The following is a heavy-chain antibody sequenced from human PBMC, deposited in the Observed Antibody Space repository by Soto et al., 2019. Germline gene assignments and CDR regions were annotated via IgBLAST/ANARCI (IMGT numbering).Heavy chain of an antibody. J-gene: IGHJ6*02. Sequence: SETLSLTCTVSGGSISSGDYYWSWIRQPPGKGLEWIGYIYYSGSTYYNPSLKSRVTVSVDTSKNQFSLKLSSVTAADTAVYYCARAGYVGYCSSTSCTGGGMDVWGQGTTVTVS. V-gene: IGHV4-30-4*01. CDR3: ARAGYVGYCSSTSCTGGGMDV. D-gene: IGHD2-2*01. CDR2: IYYSGST. CDR1: GGSISSGDYY.